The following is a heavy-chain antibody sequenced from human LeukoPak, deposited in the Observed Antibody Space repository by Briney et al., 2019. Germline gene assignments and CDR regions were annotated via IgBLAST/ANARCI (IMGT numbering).Heavy chain of an antibody. CDR3: ARAPSDIVVVPAGVYFDY. V-gene: IGHV4-39*07. Sequence: SETLSLTCTVSGGSISSGGYYWSWIRQPPGKGLEWIGEINHSGSTNYNPSLKSRVTISVDTSKNQFSLKLSSVTAADTAVYYCARAPSDIVVVPAGVYFDYWGQGTLVTVSS. D-gene: IGHD2-2*01. CDR1: GGSISSGGYY. CDR2: INHSGST. J-gene: IGHJ4*02.